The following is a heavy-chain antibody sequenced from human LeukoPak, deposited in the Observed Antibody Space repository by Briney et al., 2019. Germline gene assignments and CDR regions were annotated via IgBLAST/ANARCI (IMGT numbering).Heavy chain of an antibody. CDR1: GFTFSRYG. V-gene: IGHV3-30*02. D-gene: IGHD2-2*01. J-gene: IGHJ3*02. CDR3: AKDRCSSSTCREAFEI. CDR2: IWYDGKNDQ. Sequence: PGGSLRLSCAVSGFTFSRYGMHWIRQAPGKGMVWVAFIWYDGKNDQEYAESVKGRFTISRDNSKNTLYLQMNSLRTVDTAMYYCAKDRCSSSTCREAFEIWGQGTLVTVSS.